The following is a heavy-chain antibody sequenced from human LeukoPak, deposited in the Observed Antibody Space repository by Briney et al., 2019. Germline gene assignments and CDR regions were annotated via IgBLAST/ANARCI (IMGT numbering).Heavy chain of an antibody. Sequence: GGSLRLSCAASGFPFSSYGMHWVRQAPGKGLEWVARLVYDERNDYANSVKGRFTISRDNSKNTLYSQMDNLRVDDTAVYYCARDLSAAYDFWGQGILVTVSS. CDR3: ARDLSAAYDF. CDR2: LVYDERN. J-gene: IGHJ4*02. CDR1: GFPFSSYG. V-gene: IGHV3-33*01. D-gene: IGHD2-21*01.